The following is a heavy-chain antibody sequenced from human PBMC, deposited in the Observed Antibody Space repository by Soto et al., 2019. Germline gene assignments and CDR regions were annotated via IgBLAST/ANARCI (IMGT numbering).Heavy chain of an antibody. D-gene: IGHD4-17*01. V-gene: IGHV4-59*01. J-gene: IGHJ4*02. Sequence: WEPMPLPSRVSCCSIGSYYGRWIRQPPGKGLEWIGYIYNSGSTNYNPSLKSRVTISVDTSKNQFSLKLSSVTAADTAVNYCAYGDSRGPFDSWGQGTLVTVSA. CDR3: AYGDSRGPFDS. CDR1: CCSIGSYY. CDR2: IYNSGST.